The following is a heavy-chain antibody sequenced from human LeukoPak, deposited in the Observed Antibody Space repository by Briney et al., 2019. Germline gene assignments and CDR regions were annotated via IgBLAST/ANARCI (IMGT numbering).Heavy chain of an antibody. CDR2: IYSGGGT. CDR3: AREPTTVVTRGWNYYFDY. CDR1: GFTVSSNY. D-gene: IGHD4-23*01. Sequence: GGSMRLSCAAYGFTVSSNYMSWVRQAPGKGLEWVSVIYSGGGTYYADSVKGRFTISRDNSKNTLYLQMNSLRAEDTAVYYCAREPTTVVTRGWNYYFDYWGQGTLVTVSS. V-gene: IGHV3-66*02. J-gene: IGHJ4*02.